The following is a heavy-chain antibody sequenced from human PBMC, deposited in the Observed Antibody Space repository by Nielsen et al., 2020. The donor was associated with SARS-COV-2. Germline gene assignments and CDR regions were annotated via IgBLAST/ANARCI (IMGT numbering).Heavy chain of an antibody. CDR2: IYYTGST. CDR3: AREEYGFGLDV. D-gene: IGHD2-2*01. V-gene: IGHV4-30-4*01. J-gene: IGHJ6*02. CDR1: GDSITSGDFY. Sequence: SETLSLTCTVSGDSITSGDFYWNWIRQSPGKGLEWLGYIYYTGSTYYNPSLRSRVTMSLDTSKNQFSLILTSVTAADTAVYYCAREEYGFGLDVWGQGTTVRVSS.